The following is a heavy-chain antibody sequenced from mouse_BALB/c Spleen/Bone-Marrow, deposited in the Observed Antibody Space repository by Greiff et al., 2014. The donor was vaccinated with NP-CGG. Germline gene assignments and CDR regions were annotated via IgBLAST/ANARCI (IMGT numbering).Heavy chain of an antibody. Sequence: VQLQQSGPELVKPGASVKISRKTSGYTFTEYTMHWVKQSHGKSLEWIGVINPNNGGTTYKQKFKDKATLTVDKSSSTAYMEFRSLTSEDSAVYYCARDGNYAMDYWGQGTSVTVSS. D-gene: IGHD2-1*01. CDR3: ARDGNYAMDY. CDR1: GYTFTEYT. J-gene: IGHJ4*01. V-gene: IGHV1-18*01. CDR2: INPNNGGT.